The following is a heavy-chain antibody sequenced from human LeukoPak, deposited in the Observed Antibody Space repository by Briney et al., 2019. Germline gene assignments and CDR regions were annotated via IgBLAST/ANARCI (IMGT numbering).Heavy chain of an antibody. CDR1: GFTFSSYA. J-gene: IGHJ4*02. V-gene: IGHV3-23*01. CDR3: AISKGSGYDYFWDY. CDR2: ISGSGGST. D-gene: IGHD5-12*01. Sequence: PGGSLRLSCAASGFTFSSYAMSWVRQAPGKGLEWVSAISGSGGSTYYADSVKGRFTISRDNSKNTLYLQMNSLRAEDTAVYYCAISKGSGYDYFWDYWGQGTLVTVSS.